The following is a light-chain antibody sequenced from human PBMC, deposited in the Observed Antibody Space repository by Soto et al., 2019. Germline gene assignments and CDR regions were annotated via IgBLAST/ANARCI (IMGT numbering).Light chain of an antibody. CDR2: EVN. V-gene: IGLV2-14*01. Sequence: QSALTQPASVSGSPGQSITISCTGTSSDVGSTGFVSWYQLHPNKAPKLIIYEVNSRPSGVSNRFSGSKSGNTASLTISGLQAEDEAHYYCSSYTTSGTIFGGGTKVTVL. CDR1: SSDVGSTGF. CDR3: SSYTTSGTI. J-gene: IGLJ2*01.